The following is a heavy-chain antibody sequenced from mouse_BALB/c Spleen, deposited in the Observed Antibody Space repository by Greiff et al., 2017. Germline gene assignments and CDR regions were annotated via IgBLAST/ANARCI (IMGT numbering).Heavy chain of an antibody. J-gene: IGHJ4*01. D-gene: IGHD2-12*01. Sequence: EVMLVESGGGLVQPGGSLKLSCAASGFTFSSYGMSWVRQTPDKRLELVATINSNGGSTYYPDSVKGRFTISRDNAKNTLYLQMSSLKSEDTAMYYCARDNGRQDAMDYWGQGTSVTVSS. CDR3: ARDNGRQDAMDY. CDR1: GFTFSSYG. CDR2: INSNGGST. V-gene: IGHV5-6-3*01.